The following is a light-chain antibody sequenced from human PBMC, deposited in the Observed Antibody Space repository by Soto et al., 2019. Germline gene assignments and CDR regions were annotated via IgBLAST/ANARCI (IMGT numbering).Light chain of an antibody. CDR1: PGISSW. CDR2: AAS. V-gene: IGKV1-12*01. Sequence: DIQRTQSPSSVSASVGDRVTITCRASPGISSWLAWYQQKPGKAPKLLIYAASSLQSGVPSRFSGSGSGTDFTLTISSLQTEDFATYYCQQANSFPLTFGQGTKVDIK. J-gene: IGKJ1*01. CDR3: QQANSFPLT.